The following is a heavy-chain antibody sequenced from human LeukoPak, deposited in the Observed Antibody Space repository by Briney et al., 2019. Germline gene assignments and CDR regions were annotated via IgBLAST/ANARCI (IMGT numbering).Heavy chain of an antibody. CDR3: ARGKYSGSYYDCYYYMDV. Sequence: PSETLSLTCTVSGGSISSHYWSWIRQPPGKGLEWIGYIYYSGSTNYNPSLKSRVTISVDTSKNQFSLKLSSVTAADTAVYYCARGKYSGSYYDCYYYMDVWGKGTTVTVSS. D-gene: IGHD1-26*01. J-gene: IGHJ6*03. CDR1: GGSISSHY. V-gene: IGHV4-59*11. CDR2: IYYSGST.